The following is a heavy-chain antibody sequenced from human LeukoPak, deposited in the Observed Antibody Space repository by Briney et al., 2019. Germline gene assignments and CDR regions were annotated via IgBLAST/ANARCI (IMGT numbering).Heavy chain of an antibody. J-gene: IGHJ4*02. D-gene: IGHD3-10*01. CDR1: GFTSSSYS. CDR2: ISSSSSYI. CDR3: ARDSGSGIDY. Sequence: GGSLRLSCAASGFTSSSYSMNWVRQAPGKGLEWVSSISSSSSYIYYADSVKGRFTISRDNAKNSLYPQMNSLRAEDTAVYYCARDSGSGIDYWGQGTLVTVSS. V-gene: IGHV3-21*01.